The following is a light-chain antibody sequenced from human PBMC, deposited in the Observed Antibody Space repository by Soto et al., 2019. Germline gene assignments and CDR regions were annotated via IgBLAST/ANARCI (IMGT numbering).Light chain of an antibody. V-gene: IGKV1-5*03. J-gene: IGKJ3*01. Sequence: DVPMAQSPSTLSASVGDRVTITCRASQSIGDWLAWYQQKPGKAPALLIYRASYLESGVPSRFSGSGSGTEFTLTISSRHPYEFSTECFQHYYTYSRPFRSGTPVAFK. CDR3: QHYYTYSRP. CDR2: RAS. CDR1: QSIGDW.